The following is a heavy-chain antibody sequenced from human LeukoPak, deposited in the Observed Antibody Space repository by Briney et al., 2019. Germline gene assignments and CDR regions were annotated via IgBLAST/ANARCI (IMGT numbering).Heavy chain of an antibody. CDR1: GFTFSRYG. D-gene: IGHD1-26*01. V-gene: IGHV3-30*18. CDR3: AKDYSGNYYGMFEY. J-gene: IGHJ4*02. CDR2: ISYDGSNR. Sequence: PGRSLRLSCAASGFTFSRYGVHWVRQAPDKGLEWVAVISYDGSNRYYADSVKGRFTISRDNSKNTLYLQMNSLRAEDTAVYFCAKDYSGNYYGMFEYWGQGTLVTVSS.